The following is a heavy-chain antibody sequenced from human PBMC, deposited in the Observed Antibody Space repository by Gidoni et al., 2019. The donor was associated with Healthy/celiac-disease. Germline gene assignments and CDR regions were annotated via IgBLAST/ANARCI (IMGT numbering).Heavy chain of an antibody. Sequence: EVQLVESGGGLVQPGGSLRLSCAASGFTFSSYWMHWVRQAPGKGLVWVSRINSDGSSTSYADSVKGRFTISRDNAKNTLYLQMNSLRAEDTAVYYCARVGYSSSWYSLYYYYMDVWGKGTTVTVSS. CDR2: INSDGSST. V-gene: IGHV3-74*01. CDR3: ARVGYSSSWYSLYYYYMDV. J-gene: IGHJ6*03. D-gene: IGHD6-13*01. CDR1: GFTFSSYW.